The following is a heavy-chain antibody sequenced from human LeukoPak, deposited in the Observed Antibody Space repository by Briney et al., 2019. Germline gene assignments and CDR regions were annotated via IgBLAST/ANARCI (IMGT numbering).Heavy chain of an antibody. CDR2: IRSKANSYAT. J-gene: IGHJ4*02. V-gene: IGHV3-73*01. D-gene: IGHD3-22*01. CDR1: GFTFSNYG. Sequence: GGSLRLSCAASGFTFSNYGMSWVRQASGKGLEWVGRIRSKANSYATAYAASVKGRFTISRDDSKNTAYLQMNSLKTEDTAVYYCTRPPYDSSGYYWGQGTLVTVSS. CDR3: TRPPYDSSGYY.